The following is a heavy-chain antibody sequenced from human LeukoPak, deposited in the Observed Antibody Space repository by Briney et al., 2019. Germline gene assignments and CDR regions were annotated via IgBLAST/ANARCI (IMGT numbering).Heavy chain of an antibody. Sequence: ASLKVSCKASGYTFTSYDINWVRQATGQGREWMGWINPPSGDTKFAQKFQGRVTMTRDPSISTAYMELNRLRSDDTAVYYCARGRSWVLWELPGSWGQGTLVTVSS. CDR2: INPPSGDT. CDR3: ARGRSWVLWELPGS. J-gene: IGHJ4*02. V-gene: IGHV1-2*02. CDR1: GYTFTSYD. D-gene: IGHD1-26*01.